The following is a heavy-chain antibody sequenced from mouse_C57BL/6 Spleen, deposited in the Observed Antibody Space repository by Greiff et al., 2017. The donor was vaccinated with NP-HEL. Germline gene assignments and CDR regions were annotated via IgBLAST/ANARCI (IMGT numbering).Heavy chain of an antibody. CDR1: GFTFSSYA. D-gene: IGHD1-1*01. CDR2: ISDGGSYT. J-gene: IGHJ3*01. V-gene: IGHV5-4*01. CDR3: ARDRDYYGSSAWFAD. Sequence: EVKLEESGGGLVKPGGSLKLSCEASGFTFSSYAMSWVRQTPDKRLEWVATISDGGSYTYYPDNVKGRFPISRDTAKHHLYLQMSHLNSEDTARYYCARDRDYYGSSAWFADWGQGALVTVSA.